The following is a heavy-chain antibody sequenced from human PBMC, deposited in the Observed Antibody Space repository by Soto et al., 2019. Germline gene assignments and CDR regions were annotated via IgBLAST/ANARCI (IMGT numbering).Heavy chain of an antibody. CDR2: ISGSGGST. V-gene: IGHV3-23*01. CDR3: AKSYCSSTSCYVPYYYYMDV. Sequence: PGGSLRLSCAASGFTFSSYAMSWVRQAPGKGLEWVSAISGSGGSTYYADSVKGRFTISRDNSKNTLYLQMNSLRAEDTAVYYCAKSYCSSTSCYVPYYYYMDVWGKGTTVTVSS. CDR1: GFTFSSYA. J-gene: IGHJ6*03. D-gene: IGHD2-2*01.